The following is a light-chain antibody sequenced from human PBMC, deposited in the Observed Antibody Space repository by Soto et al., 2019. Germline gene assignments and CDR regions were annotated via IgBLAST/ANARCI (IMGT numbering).Light chain of an antibody. J-gene: IGKJ1*01. Sequence: DIVVTQSPATLSASPGKRVTPSCRASQFVSSRLAWYQQRPGQLPRLPIYDTSTRAPVISARFSGSGSGTEFTLTIRSLQSEDFAVYYCQEYIQWPPGMFGPVTTVDIK. CDR3: QEYIQWPPGM. CDR1: QFVSSR. V-gene: IGKV3-15*01. CDR2: DTS.